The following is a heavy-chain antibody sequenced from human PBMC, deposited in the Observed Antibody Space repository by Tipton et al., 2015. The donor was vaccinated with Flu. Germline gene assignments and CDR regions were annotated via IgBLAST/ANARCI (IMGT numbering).Heavy chain of an antibody. CDR2: IFHSGST. D-gene: IGHD3-10*01. V-gene: IGHV4-61*01. CDR1: GYSIRSSNYY. Sequence: TLSLTCAVSGYSIRSSNYYWGWIRQPPGKGLEWIGNIFHSGSTNYNPSHKSRVTISVDTSKNQFSLKLSSVTAADTAVYYCARGRIILVRGVIDYFDYWGQGTLVTVSS. CDR3: ARGRIILVRGVIDYFDY. J-gene: IGHJ4*02.